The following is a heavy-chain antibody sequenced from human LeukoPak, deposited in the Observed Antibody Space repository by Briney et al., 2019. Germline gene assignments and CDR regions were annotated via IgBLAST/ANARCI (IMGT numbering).Heavy chain of an antibody. Sequence: GGSLRLTCAASGFTFSDYYMSWIRQAPGKGLEWVSYISSSGSTIYCADSVKGRFTISRDNAKNSLYLQMNSLRAEDTAVYYCARAPIWFGELSAWGQGTLVTVSS. CDR3: ARAPIWFGELSA. CDR2: ISSSGSTI. CDR1: GFTFSDYY. J-gene: IGHJ5*02. D-gene: IGHD3-10*01. V-gene: IGHV3-11*04.